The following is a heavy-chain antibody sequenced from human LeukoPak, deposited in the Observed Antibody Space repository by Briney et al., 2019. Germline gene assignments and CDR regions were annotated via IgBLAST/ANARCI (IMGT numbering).Heavy chain of an antibody. J-gene: IGHJ6*02. CDR1: GYTFTGYY. V-gene: IGHV1-2*06. CDR3: ARDWGPYDFRSMDV. Sequence: GASVTVSCTASGYTFTGYYMHWVRQAPGQGLEWMGRINPNSGGTNYAQKFQGRVTMTRDTSISTAYMELSRLRSDDTAVYYCARDWGPYDFRSMDVWGQGTTVTVSS. D-gene: IGHD3-3*01. CDR2: INPNSGGT.